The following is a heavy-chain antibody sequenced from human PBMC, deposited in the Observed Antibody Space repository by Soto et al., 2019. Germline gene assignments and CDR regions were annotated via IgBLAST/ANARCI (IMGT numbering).Heavy chain of an antibody. CDR2: ISYDGSNK. D-gene: IGHD3-22*01. CDR1: GFTFSSYG. V-gene: IGHV3-30*18. CDR3: AKDDGHYYDSSGYCPTLDY. Sequence: GGSLRLSCAASGFTFSSYGMHWVRQAPGKGLEWVAVISYDGSNKYYADSVKGRFTISRDNSKNTLYLQMNSLRAEDTAVYYCAKDDGHYYDSSGYCPTLDYWGQGTLVTVSS. J-gene: IGHJ4*02.